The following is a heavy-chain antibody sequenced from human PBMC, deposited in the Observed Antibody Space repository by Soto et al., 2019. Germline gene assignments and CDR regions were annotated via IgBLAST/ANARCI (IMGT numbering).Heavy chain of an antibody. J-gene: IGHJ4*02. Sequence: SETLSLTCTVSGGSIRSGDYYWSWIRQTPGKGLEWIGYIHYSGSTYYNPSLRSRVTISVDTSKNQFSLKLSSVTAADTAVFYCASRVVDAGYFDYWGQGALVTVSS. D-gene: IGHD2-15*01. CDR1: GGSIRSGDYY. CDR3: ASRVVDAGYFDY. CDR2: IHYSGST. V-gene: IGHV4-30-4*01.